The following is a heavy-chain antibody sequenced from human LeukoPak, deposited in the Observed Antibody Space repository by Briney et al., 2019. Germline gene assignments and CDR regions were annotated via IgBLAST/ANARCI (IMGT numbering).Heavy chain of an antibody. CDR2: ISYDGSNK. CDR3: ARDRVAFDP. Sequence: GGSLRLSCGASGFTFSSYSMHWVRQAPGKGLEWVAVISYDGSNKYYADSVKGRFTISRDNSKNTLSLQMNSLRAEDTAVYYCARDRVAFDPWGQGTLVTVSS. V-gene: IGHV3-30*04. CDR1: GFTFSSYS. J-gene: IGHJ5*02. D-gene: IGHD2-15*01.